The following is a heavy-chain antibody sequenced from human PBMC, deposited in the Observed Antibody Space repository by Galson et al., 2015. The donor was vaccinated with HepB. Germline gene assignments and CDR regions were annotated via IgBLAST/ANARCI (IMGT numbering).Heavy chain of an antibody. CDR2: IYYSGST. J-gene: IGHJ4*02. D-gene: IGHD3-22*01. CDR3: ARHPNGYYDSSGYRFGWELLRRYYSDY. V-gene: IGHV4-39*01. Sequence: ETLSLTCTVSGGSISSSSYYWGWIRQPPGKGLEWIGSIYYSGSTYYNPSLQSRVTISVDTSKNQFSLKLSSVTAADTAVYYCARHPNGYYDSSGYRFGWELLRRYYSDYWGQGTLVTVSS. CDR1: GGSISSSSYY.